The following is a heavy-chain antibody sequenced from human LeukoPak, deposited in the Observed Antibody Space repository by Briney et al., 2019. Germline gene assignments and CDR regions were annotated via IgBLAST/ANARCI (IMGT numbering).Heavy chain of an antibody. J-gene: IGHJ3*02. V-gene: IGHV3-74*01. Sequence: GGSLRLSCAASGFNFSSYWMHWVRQAPGKGLVWISRINYDGTTTSYADSVKGRFTISRDNSKNTLYLQMNSLRAEDTAVYYCAKWADYYDSSGPTPFDIWGQGTMVTVSS. CDR2: INYDGTTT. CDR1: GFNFSSYW. D-gene: IGHD3-22*01. CDR3: AKWADYYDSSGPTPFDI.